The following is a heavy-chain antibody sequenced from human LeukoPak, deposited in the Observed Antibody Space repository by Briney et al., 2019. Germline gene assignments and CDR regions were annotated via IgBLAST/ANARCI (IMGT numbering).Heavy chain of an antibody. J-gene: IGHJ4*02. V-gene: IGHV5-51*01. D-gene: IGHD5-12*01. Sequence: GESLKISCKGSGYSFTSYWIGWVRQMPGKGLEWMGIIYPGDSDTRYSPSFQGQVTISADKSISTAYLQWSSLKASDTAMYYCARLRGSGYDFGPFDYWGQGILVTVSS. CDR3: ARLRGSGYDFGPFDY. CDR1: GYSFTSYW. CDR2: IYPGDSDT.